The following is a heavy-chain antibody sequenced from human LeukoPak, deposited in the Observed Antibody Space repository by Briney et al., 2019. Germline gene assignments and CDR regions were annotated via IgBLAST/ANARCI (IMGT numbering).Heavy chain of an antibody. J-gene: IGHJ6*03. CDR2: IYYSGST. CDR1: GGSISSSSYY. D-gene: IGHD3-16*01. CDR3: ASPRRYGLGYYMDV. Sequence: SETLSLTCTVSGGSISSSSYYWGWIRQPPGKGLEWIGSIYYSGSTYYNPSLKSRVTISVDTSQNQFSLKLSSVTAADTAVYSCASPRRYGLGYYMDVWGKGTTVTISS. V-gene: IGHV4-39*01.